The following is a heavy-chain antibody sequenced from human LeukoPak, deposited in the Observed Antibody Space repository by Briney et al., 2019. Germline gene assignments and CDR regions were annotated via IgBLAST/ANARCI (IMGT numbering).Heavy chain of an antibody. D-gene: IGHD4-17*01. Sequence: SETLSLTCTVSGGSISSSSYYWGWIRQPPGKGLEWIGNIYYSGSTYYNPSLKSRVTISIDTSKNQFSLKLSSVTAADTAVYYRSRDFPTTVFPNWFDPWGQGILVTVSS. V-gene: IGHV4-39*07. CDR3: SRDFPTTVFPNWFDP. J-gene: IGHJ5*02. CDR1: GGSISSSSYY. CDR2: IYYSGST.